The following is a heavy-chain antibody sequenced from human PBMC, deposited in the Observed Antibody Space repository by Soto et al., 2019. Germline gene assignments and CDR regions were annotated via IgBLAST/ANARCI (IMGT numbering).Heavy chain of an antibody. V-gene: IGHV3-30*18. J-gene: IGHJ6*02. CDR2: ISYDGSNK. CDR3: AKDYADAAYYYYGMDV. CDR1: GFTFSSYG. D-gene: IGHD3-16*01. Sequence: QVQLVESGGGVVQPGRSLRLSCAASGFTFSSYGMHWVRQAPGKGLEWVAVISYDGSNKYYADSVKGRFTISRDNSKNSLYLQMNSLRAEDTAVYYCAKDYADAAYYYYGMDVWGQGTTVTVSS.